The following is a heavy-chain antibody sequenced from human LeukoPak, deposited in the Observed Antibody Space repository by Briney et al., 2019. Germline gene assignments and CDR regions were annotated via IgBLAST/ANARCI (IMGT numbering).Heavy chain of an antibody. CDR1: GYTLTGLS. V-gene: IGHV1-46*01. Sequence: ASVKVSCKVSGYTLTGLSMHWVRQAPGQGLEWMGIINPSGGSTSYAQKFQGRVTMTRDMSTGTVYMELSSLRSEDTAVYYCARGRPGGFWGQGTLVTVSS. D-gene: IGHD3-16*01. J-gene: IGHJ4*02. CDR3: ARGRPGGF. CDR2: INPSGGST.